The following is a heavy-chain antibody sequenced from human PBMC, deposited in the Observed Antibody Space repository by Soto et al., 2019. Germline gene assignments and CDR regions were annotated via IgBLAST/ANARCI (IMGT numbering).Heavy chain of an antibody. V-gene: IGHV4-30-2*01. J-gene: IGHJ4*02. CDR2: IYSETT. CDR1: GGSIISGGYS. D-gene: IGHD2-8*01. CDR3: AREDNGEFLDF. Sequence: SETLSLTCAVSGGSIISGGYSWSWIRQPPGKGLEWIGYIYSETTHYNPSLESGVTIAMDRSKNQVTLSLKSVTAVDTAVYYCAREDNGEFLDFWGQETLVTVSS.